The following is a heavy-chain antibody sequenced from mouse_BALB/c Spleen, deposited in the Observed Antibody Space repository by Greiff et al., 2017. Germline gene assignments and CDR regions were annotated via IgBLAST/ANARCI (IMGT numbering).Heavy chain of an antibody. Sequence: DVKLQESGPGLVKPSQTVSLTCTVTGISITTGNYRWSWIRQFPGNKLEWIGYIYYSGTITYNPSLTSRTTITRDTSKNQFFLEMNSLTAEDTATYYCARINWDVFYFDYWGQGTTLTVSS. D-gene: IGHD4-1*02. CDR3: ARINWDVFYFDY. V-gene: IGHV3-5*02. J-gene: IGHJ2*01. CDR2: IYYSGTI. CDR1: GISITTGNYR.